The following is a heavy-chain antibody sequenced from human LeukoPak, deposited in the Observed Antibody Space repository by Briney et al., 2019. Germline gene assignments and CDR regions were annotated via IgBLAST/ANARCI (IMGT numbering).Heavy chain of an antibody. J-gene: IGHJ5*02. D-gene: IGHD6-13*01. Sequence: PSDTLSLTFTLSGASIISYYWSWIRQPAGEGREWIGRIYTSGATNYNPSLKDRVTMSVDTSKNQFSLKLSFLTAADTAVYYCARDKSSSWHNWFDPWGQGTLVTVSS. CDR3: ARDKSSSWHNWFDP. CDR2: IYTSGAT. CDR1: GASIISYY. V-gene: IGHV4-4*07.